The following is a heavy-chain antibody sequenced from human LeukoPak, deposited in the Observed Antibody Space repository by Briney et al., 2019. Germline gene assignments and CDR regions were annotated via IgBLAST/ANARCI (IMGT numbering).Heavy chain of an antibody. CDR1: GGSISSGSYY. CDR2: IYTSGST. J-gene: IGHJ6*04. CDR3: ARDGYCCSTSCHV. Sequence: SETLSLTCTVSGGSISSGSYYWSWIRQPAGKGLEWIGRIYTSGSTNYNPSLKSRVTISVDTSKNQFSLKLSSVTAADTAVYYCARDGYCCSTSCHVWGKGTTVTVSS. D-gene: IGHD2-2*01. V-gene: IGHV4-61*02.